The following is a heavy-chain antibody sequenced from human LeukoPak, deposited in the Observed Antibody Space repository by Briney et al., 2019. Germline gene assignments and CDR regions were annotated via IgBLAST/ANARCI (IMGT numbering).Heavy chain of an antibody. Sequence: GGSLRLSCAASGFTFSSYGMSWVRQAPGKGLEWVSAISGSGGSTYYAAPVKGRFTISRDDSKNTLYLQMNSLKTEDTAVYYCTTALGYYDSSGYYLRGSFDYWGQGTLVTVSS. D-gene: IGHD3-22*01. J-gene: IGHJ4*02. V-gene: IGHV3-23*01. CDR2: ISGSGGST. CDR1: GFTFSSYG. CDR3: TTALGYYDSSGYYLRGSFDY.